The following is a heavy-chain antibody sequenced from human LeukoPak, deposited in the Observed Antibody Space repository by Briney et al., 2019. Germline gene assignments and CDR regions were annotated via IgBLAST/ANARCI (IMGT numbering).Heavy chain of an antibody. CDR2: IYFREKT. J-gene: IGHJ4*02. CDR1: GASMTSYY. D-gene: IGHD7-27*01. V-gene: IGHV4-59*01. CDR3: ARIPGDRPDD. Sequence: SETLSLTCTVSGASMTSYYWTWIRQPQGKGLVWFGYIYFREKTNYNPSLKRRPTISIDTSKKQFSLNLKSVTAADTAVYYCARIPGDRPDDWGQGTLVTVS.